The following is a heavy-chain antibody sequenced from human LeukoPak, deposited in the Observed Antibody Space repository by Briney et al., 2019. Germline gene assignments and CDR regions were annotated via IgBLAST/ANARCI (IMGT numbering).Heavy chain of an antibody. CDR1: GFTFDDYA. CDR2: ISWNSGSI. V-gene: IGHV3-9*01. Sequence: GGSLRLSCAASGFTFDDYAMHWVRQAPGKGLEWVSGISWNSGSIGYADSVKGRFTISRDNAKNSLYLQMNSLRAEDTAVYYCAREGPGRAFDIWGQGTMVTVSS. J-gene: IGHJ3*02. CDR3: AREGPGRAFDI. D-gene: IGHD1-14*01.